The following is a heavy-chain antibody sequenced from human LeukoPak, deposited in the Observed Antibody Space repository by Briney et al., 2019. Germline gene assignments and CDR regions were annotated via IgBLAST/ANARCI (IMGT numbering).Heavy chain of an antibody. CDR3: ASGMVGATYGSIDI. J-gene: IGHJ3*02. D-gene: IGHD1-26*01. V-gene: IGHV4-61*03. CDR1: GGSVSSGSYY. Sequence: SETLSLTCTVSGGSVSSGSYYWSWIRQPPGKGLEWIGHISYSGSTHYNPSLESRVTISIDTSKNHFSLKLSFVTAADPAIYYCASGMVGATYGSIDIWGQGTMVTVSS. CDR2: ISYSGST.